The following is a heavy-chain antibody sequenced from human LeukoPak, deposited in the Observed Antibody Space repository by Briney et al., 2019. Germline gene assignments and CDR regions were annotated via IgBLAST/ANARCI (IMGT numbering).Heavy chain of an antibody. D-gene: IGHD6-13*01. J-gene: IGHJ4*02. CDR2: IWYGGSNE. CDR3: AKDRGSSSWYKDY. CDR1: GFTFSSYG. Sequence: GGSLRLSCAASGFTFSSYGMHWVRQAPGKGLEWVAVIWYGGSNEYYADSVKGRFTISRDNSKNTLYLQMNSLRAEDTAVYYCAKDRGSSSWYKDYWGQGTLVTVSS. V-gene: IGHV3-30*02.